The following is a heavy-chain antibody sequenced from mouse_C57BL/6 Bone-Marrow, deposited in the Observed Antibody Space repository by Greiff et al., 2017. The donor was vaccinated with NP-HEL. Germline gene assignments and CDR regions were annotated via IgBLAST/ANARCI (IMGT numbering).Heavy chain of an antibody. Sequence: DVQLVESGGGLVKPGGSLKLSCAASGFTFSDYGMHWVRQAPEKGLEWVAYLSSGSSTIYYADTVKGRFTISRDNAKNTLFLQMTSLRSEDTAMYYCANLAWFAYWGQGTLVTVSA. CDR2: LSSGSSTI. J-gene: IGHJ3*01. V-gene: IGHV5-17*01. CDR3: ANLAWFAY. CDR1: GFTFSDYG.